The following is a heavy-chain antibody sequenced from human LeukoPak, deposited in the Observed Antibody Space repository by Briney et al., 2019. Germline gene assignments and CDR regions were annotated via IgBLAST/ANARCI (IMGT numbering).Heavy chain of an antibody. J-gene: IGHJ5*02. CDR3: ARDSVLRFLEWFRRNPVNWFDL. CDR2: INPNSGGT. CDR1: GYTFTGYY. Sequence: ASVKVSCKASGYTFTGYYMHWVRQAPGQGLEWMGWINPNSGGTNYAQKFQGRVTMTRDTSISTAYMELSRLRSDDTAVYYCARDSVLRFLEWFRRNPVNWFDLWGQGTLVTVSS. V-gene: IGHV1-2*02. D-gene: IGHD3-3*01.